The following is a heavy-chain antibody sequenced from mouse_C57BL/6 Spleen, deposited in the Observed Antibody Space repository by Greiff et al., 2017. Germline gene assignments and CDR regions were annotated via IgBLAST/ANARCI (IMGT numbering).Heavy chain of an antibody. V-gene: IGHV14-2*01. J-gene: IGHJ4*01. CDR1: GFNIKDYY. CDR2: IDPEDGET. Sequence: VQLKESGAELVKPGASVKLSCTASGFNIKDYYMHWVKQRTEQGLEWIGRIDPEDGETKYAPKFQGKATITADTSSNTAYLQLSSLTSEDTAVYYCARSDGPGDYAMDYWGQGTSVTVAS. CDR3: ARSDGPGDYAMDY. D-gene: IGHD2-3*01.